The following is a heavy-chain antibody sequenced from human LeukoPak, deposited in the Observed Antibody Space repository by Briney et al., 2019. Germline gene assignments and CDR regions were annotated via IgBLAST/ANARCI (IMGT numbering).Heavy chain of an antibody. CDR1: GFTFSSYA. CDR2: ISYDGSKK. CDR3: ARDRGRAAARFFDY. D-gene: IGHD3-3*01. V-gene: IGHV3-30*01. J-gene: IGHJ4*02. Sequence: GGSLRLSCAASGFTFSSYAMHWVRQAPGKGLEWVAVISYDGSKKYYADSVKGRFTISRDNSKNTLYLQMNSLRAEDTPVYYCARDRGRAAARFFDYWGQGTLVTVSS.